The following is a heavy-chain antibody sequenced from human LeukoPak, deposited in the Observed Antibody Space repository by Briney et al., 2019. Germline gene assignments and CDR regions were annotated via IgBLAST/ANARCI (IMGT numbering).Heavy chain of an antibody. Sequence: GGSLRLSCAASGFTFSSYALSWVRQAPGKGLEWVSAISGSGGSTYYADSVKGRFTISRDNSKNTLYLQMNSLRAEDTAVYYCARRAGGYSHPYDYWGQGILVTVSS. J-gene: IGHJ4*02. CDR1: GFTFSSYA. CDR3: ARRAGGYSHPYDY. CDR2: ISGSGGST. V-gene: IGHV3-23*01. D-gene: IGHD4-23*01.